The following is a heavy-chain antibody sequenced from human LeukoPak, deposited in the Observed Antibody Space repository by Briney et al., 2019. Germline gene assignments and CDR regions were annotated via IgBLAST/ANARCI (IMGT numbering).Heavy chain of an antibody. CDR2: INHSGST. V-gene: IGHV4-34*01. CDR3: ARDPGSRDCSGTSCHPGMRYYFDY. D-gene: IGHD2-2*01. CDR1: GGSFSGYY. J-gene: IGHJ4*02. Sequence: SETLSLTCAVYGGSFSGYYWSWIRQPPGKGLEWIGEINHSGSTNYNPSLKSRVTISVDTSKNQFSLKLSSVTAADTAVYYCARDPGSRDCSGTSCHPGMRYYFDYWGQGTLVTVSS.